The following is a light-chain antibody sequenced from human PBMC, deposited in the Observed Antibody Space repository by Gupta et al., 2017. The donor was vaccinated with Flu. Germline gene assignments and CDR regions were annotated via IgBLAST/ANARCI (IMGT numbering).Light chain of an antibody. CDR1: QGIRND. CDR3: LQHNSYPQT. Sequence: DSQLTQSPSSLSASVGDRLTITCRASQGIRNDLGWYQQKPGKARKLLIYSASSLQSGVPLRFRGSGSGTEFTLRLSSLQPEDFATYYCLQHNSYPQTFGQGTKVEIK. V-gene: IGKV1-17*01. J-gene: IGKJ1*01. CDR2: SAS.